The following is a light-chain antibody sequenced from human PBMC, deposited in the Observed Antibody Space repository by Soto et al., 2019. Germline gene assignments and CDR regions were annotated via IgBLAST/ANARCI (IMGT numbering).Light chain of an antibody. V-gene: IGKV3D-15*01. J-gene: IGKJ1*01. CDR1: QSVSSN. CDR2: GAS. CDR3: QQYNNWPPKT. Sequence: TQSPGTLSSSPGERATLSCRASQSVSSNYLAWYQQKPGQAPRLLIYGASSRATGIPDRFSGSGSGTEFTLTISSLQSEDFAVYYCQQYNNWPPKTFGQGTKVDI.